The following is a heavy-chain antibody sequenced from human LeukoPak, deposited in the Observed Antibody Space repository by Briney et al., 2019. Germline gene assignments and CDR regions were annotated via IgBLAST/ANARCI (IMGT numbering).Heavy chain of an antibody. CDR2: ISYDGSNK. CDR3: AKDSAFYYIDV. CDR1: GFTFSSYA. V-gene: IGHV3-30*04. Sequence: GGSLRLSCAASGFTFSSYAMHWVRQAPGKGLEWVAVISYDGSNKYYADSVKGRFTISRDNSKNTLYLQMNSLKGDDTAVYYCAKDSAFYYIDVWGQGTTVIISS. J-gene: IGHJ6*03. D-gene: IGHD3-10*01.